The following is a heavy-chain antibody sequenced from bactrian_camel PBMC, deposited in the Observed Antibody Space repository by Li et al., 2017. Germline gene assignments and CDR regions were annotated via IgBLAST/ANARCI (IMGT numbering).Heavy chain of an antibody. V-gene: IGHV3S1*01. CDR2: TYIGGGST. CDR1: GYSMSDYC. J-gene: IGHJ6*01. CDR3: AIGLHLEAMGSWADADFEY. D-gene: IGHD3*01. Sequence: HVQLVESGGGSVQAGGSLTLFCVVSGYSMSDYCLAWFRQAPGKEREGVAATYIGGGSTYYADSVKGRFTISHDDAKNMLYLDMNNLLPEDTAMYYCAIGLHLEAMGSWADADFEYWGLGTQVTVS.